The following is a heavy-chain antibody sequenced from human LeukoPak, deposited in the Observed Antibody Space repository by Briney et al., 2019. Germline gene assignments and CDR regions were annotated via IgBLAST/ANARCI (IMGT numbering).Heavy chain of an antibody. D-gene: IGHD5-12*01. J-gene: IGHJ6*03. V-gene: IGHV5-51*01. Sequence: PGESLKISCKGSGYSFADSWIGWVRQMPGKGLEWMGIIYPGDSDTRYSPSFQGQVSISVDKSISTAYLQWSTLKASDTAMYYCARRNSGYDYGYYYYYMDVWGKGTTVTVSS. CDR3: ARRNSGYDYGYYYYYMDV. CDR2: IYPGDSDT. CDR1: GYSFADSW.